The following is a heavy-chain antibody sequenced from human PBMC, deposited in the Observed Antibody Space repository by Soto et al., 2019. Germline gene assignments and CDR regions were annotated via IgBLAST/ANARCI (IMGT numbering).Heavy chain of an antibody. D-gene: IGHD2-21*01. CDR1: GFSLSTSGVA. J-gene: IGHJ4*02. CDR2: IYWHDDK. V-gene: IGHV2-5*01. Sequence: QITLKESGPALVKPTQTLTLTCSVSGFSLSTSGVAVAWIRQPPGQALEWLALIYWHDDKRYSPSLKSRLTITKDTSKSQVVLTLTDIDPVDTATYYCARLAHFFEDDYFPRWGQGVLVTVSS. CDR3: ARLAHFFEDDYFPR.